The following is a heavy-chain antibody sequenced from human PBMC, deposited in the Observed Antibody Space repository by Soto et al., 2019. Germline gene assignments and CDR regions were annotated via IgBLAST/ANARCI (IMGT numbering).Heavy chain of an antibody. CDR1: GFTFSGHT. CDR2: IGPNGNGP. J-gene: IGHJ4*02. Sequence: GESRRLSCSASGFTFSGHTMYWVRQAPGKGLEYVSAIGPNGNGPYYADSVKGRFTISRDNSENKLYLQMSSLRAEDSAPYYCVNDVHTSDWWWGRGTLVTVSS. V-gene: IGHV3-64D*06. D-gene: IGHD2-15*01. CDR3: VNDVHTSDWW.